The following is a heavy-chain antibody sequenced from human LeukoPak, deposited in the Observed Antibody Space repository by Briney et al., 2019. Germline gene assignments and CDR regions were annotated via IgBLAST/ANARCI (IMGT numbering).Heavy chain of an antibody. V-gene: IGHV3-23*01. CDR1: GFTFSSYA. J-gene: IGHJ4*02. D-gene: IGHD1-26*01. CDR3: ARDQWKLPLD. CDR2: ITGSGGYT. Sequence: GGSLRLSCAASGFTFSSYAMTWVRQAPGKGLEWVSTITGSGGYTYHADSVKGRFTISRDNSKNTLYLQMNSLRAEDTAVYYCARDQWKLPLDWGQGTLVTVSS.